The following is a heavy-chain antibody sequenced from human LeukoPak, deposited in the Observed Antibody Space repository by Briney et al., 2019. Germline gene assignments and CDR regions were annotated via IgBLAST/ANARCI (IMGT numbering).Heavy chain of an antibody. V-gene: IGHV1-46*01. CDR2: INPSGGST. CDR1: GYTFTSYY. D-gene: IGHD1-26*01. CDR3: ARDQGWELLMGGSYYFDY. Sequence: ASVKVSCKASGYTFTSYYMHWVRQAPGQGLEWIGIINPSGGSTSYAQKFQGRVTMTRDTSTSTVYMELSSLRSEDTAVYYCARDQGWELLMGGSYYFDYWGQGTLVTVSS. J-gene: IGHJ4*02.